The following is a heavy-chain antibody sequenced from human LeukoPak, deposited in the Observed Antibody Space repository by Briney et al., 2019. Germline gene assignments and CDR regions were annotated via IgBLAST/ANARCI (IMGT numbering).Heavy chain of an antibody. CDR2: ISYDGSHK. CDR3: ARGRQNHSGNYFDY. CDR1: GFTFSFHS. Sequence: GGSLRLSCAASGFTFSFHSMHWVRQAPGKGLEWVAVISYDGSHKYYADSVKGRFTISRDNSKNTLFLQMNSLRAEDTAVYSCARGRQNHSGNYFDYWGQGTLVTVSS. V-gene: IGHV3-30-3*01. J-gene: IGHJ4*02. D-gene: IGHD1-26*01.